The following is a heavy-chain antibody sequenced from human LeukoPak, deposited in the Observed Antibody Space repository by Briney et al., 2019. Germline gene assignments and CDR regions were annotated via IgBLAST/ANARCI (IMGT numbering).Heavy chain of an antibody. CDR2: VLYNGKT. CDR1: GGTISIGSNY. CDR3: ARAFGAPAGSLDF. D-gene: IGHD3-16*01. J-gene: IGHJ4*02. V-gene: IGHV4-39*01. Sequence: SETLSLTYAVSGGTISIGSNYWGWIRQSPRTGLEWIGNVLYNGKTYYNPSLRGRVTISVETLKSQFSLKLTSVIASDTAVYYCARAFGAPAGSLDFWGQGILVTVSS.